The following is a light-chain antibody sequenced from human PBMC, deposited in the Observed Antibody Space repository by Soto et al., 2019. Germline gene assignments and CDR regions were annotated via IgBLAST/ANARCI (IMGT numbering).Light chain of an antibody. Sequence: QSALTQPPSASGSPGQSVTISCTGTRSDVGDYNYVSWYQQHPGKAPKLMIYEVNKRPSGVPDRFSGSKSGNTASLTVSGLQAEDESDYYCSSYAGSNNWVFGGGTKLTVL. CDR3: SSYAGSNNWV. J-gene: IGLJ3*02. V-gene: IGLV2-8*01. CDR1: RSDVGDYNY. CDR2: EVN.